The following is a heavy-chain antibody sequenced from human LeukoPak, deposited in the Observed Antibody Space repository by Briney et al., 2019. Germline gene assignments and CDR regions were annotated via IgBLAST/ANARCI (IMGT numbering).Heavy chain of an antibody. J-gene: IGHJ4*02. CDR2: INPSGGST. CDR3: ARGRTPIPKKPGLFDY. Sequence: ASVKVSCKASGYTFTSYYMHWVRQAPGQGLEWMGIINPSGGSTSYAQKYQGRVTMTRDMSTSTVYMELSSLRSEDTAVYYCARGRTPIPKKPGLFDYWGQGTLVTVSS. D-gene: IGHD2-2*02. V-gene: IGHV1-46*01. CDR1: GYTFTSYY.